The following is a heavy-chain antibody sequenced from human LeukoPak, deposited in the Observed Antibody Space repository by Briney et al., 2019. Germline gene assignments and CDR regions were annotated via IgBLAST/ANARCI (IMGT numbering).Heavy chain of an antibody. V-gene: IGHV4-59*01. CDR2: TYYSGST. J-gene: IGHJ4*02. Sequence: SETLSLTCTVSGGSISSYYWSWIRQPPGKGLEWIGYTYYSGSTNYNPFLKSRVTISVDTSKNQFSLKLSSVTAADTAVYYCAREGAMANFDYWGQGTLVTVSS. CDR3: AREGAMANFDY. D-gene: IGHD5-18*01. CDR1: GGSISSYY.